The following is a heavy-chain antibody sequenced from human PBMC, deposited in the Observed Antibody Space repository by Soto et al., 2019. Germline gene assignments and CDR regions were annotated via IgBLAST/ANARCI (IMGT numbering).Heavy chain of an antibody. J-gene: IGHJ4*02. CDR2: TYCRSRWYN. D-gene: IGHD3-16*01. Sequence: SQTLSLTCAISGDSVSGNSAAWNWIRQSPSRGLEWLGRTYCRSRWYNDYAVSVKSRITVTPDTSKNQFSLHLNSVTPEDTAVYYCARESPYYVSSDSYLDYWGQGALVTVSS. CDR3: ARESPYYVSSDSYLDY. CDR1: GDSVSGNSAA. V-gene: IGHV6-1*01.